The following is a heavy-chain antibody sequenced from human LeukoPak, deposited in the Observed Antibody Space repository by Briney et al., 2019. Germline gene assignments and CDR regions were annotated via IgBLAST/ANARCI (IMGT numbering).Heavy chain of an antibody. V-gene: IGHV1-8*01. CDR3: ARGGRSSWFRPALYYYYYMDV. Sequence: SVKLSCKASRYTLTRYDTNWVRQATGQVLEWMGWMNPNISNTGYAQKFQGRVTMTRNTSISTAYMELSSLRSEDTAVYYCARGGRSSWFRPALYYYYYMDVWGKGTTVTVSS. J-gene: IGHJ6*03. CDR2: MNPNISNT. CDR1: RYTLTRYD. D-gene: IGHD6-13*01.